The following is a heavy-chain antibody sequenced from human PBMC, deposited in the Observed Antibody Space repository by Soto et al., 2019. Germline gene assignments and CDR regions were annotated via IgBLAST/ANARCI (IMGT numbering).Heavy chain of an antibody. CDR3: ARDFCCLDY. CDR2: IWYDGSNK. Sequence: QVQLVESGGGVVQPGRSLRLSCAASGFTFSSYGMHWVRQAPGKGLEWVAVIWYDGSNKYYADSVKGRFTISRDNSKNTRYLQMNSLRAEDTAVYDCARDFCCLDYWGQGTLVTVSS. V-gene: IGHV3-33*01. J-gene: IGHJ4*02. D-gene: IGHD2-15*01. CDR1: GFTFSSYG.